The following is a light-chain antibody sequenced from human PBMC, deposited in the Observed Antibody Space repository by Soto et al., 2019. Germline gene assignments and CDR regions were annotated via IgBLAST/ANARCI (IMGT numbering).Light chain of an antibody. CDR2: DAS. V-gene: IGKV3-11*01. Sequence: ETVLTQSPATLSLSPGERATLSCRASQNVDIYLAWYQQKPGQAPRLLIYDASNRATGVPPRFSGSGSGTDFTLTISSLEPEDFALYYCQQRRNWPPLTCGQGTRREIK. CDR1: QNVDIY. CDR3: QQRRNWPPLT. J-gene: IGKJ5*01.